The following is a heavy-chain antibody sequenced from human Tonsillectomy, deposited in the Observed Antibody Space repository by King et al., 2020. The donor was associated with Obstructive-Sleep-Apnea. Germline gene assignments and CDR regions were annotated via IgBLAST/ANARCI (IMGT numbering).Heavy chain of an antibody. Sequence: VQLVESGGGVVQPGRSLRLSCAASGFIFSSYGMHWVRQDPGKGLEWVAVIWYDGSNKYYADSVKGQFTISRDNSKNTLYMQMNSLKAEDTSVYYCAKDITFGYSSGCDYSFAIWDQGTIVTVS. CDR3: AKDITFGYSSGCDYSFAI. CDR1: GFIFSSYG. CDR2: IWYDGSNK. J-gene: IGHJ3*02. V-gene: IGHV3-33*06. D-gene: IGHD6-25*01.